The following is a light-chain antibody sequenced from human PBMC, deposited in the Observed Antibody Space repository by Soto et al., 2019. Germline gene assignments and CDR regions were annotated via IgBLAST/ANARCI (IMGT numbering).Light chain of an antibody. CDR3: SSYPSNTTPHV. J-gene: IGLJ1*01. Sequence: QSVLTQPASVSGSPGQSIAISCTGTSSDVGAYNYVSWYQQHPGKVPKLVIYDVTNRPSGVSDRFSGSKSGNTASLTISGLQAEDEADYYCSSYPSNTTPHVFRTGTKVPVL. CDR1: SSDVGAYNY. V-gene: IGLV2-14*01. CDR2: DVT.